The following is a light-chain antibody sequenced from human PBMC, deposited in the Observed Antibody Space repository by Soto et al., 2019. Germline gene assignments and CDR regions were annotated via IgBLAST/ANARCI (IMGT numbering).Light chain of an antibody. J-gene: IGLJ2*01. Sequence: QSVLTQPASVSGSPGQSITISCTGTSSDVGGYNYVSWYQQHPGKAPKLMIYDVSNRPSGVSNRFSGSKSGNTASLTISGLQAEDVTDYYCTTYTRIALVFRGRT. CDR1: SSDVGGYNY. CDR3: TTYTRIALV. CDR2: DVS. V-gene: IGLV2-14*01.